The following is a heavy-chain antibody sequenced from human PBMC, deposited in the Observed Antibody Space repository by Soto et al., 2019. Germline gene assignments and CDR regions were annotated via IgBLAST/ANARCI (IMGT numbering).Heavy chain of an antibody. J-gene: IGHJ5*02. CDR1: GGSLSDYY. D-gene: IGHD1-20*01. CDR3: ARYQWNPGAFDP. Sequence: QVQLQQWGAGLLKPSETLSLTCAVYGGSLSDYYWNWLRQPPGKGLEWIGEVNHRGSSSYNPSLKSRVDIYVATDMTKSALKLRSVTAADTAVYYCARYQWNPGAFDPWGPGTQVIVSS. CDR2: VNHRGSS. V-gene: IGHV4-34*01.